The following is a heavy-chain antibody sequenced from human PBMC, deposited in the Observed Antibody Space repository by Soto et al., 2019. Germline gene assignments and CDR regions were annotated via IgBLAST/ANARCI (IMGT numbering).Heavy chain of an antibody. D-gene: IGHD6-6*01. V-gene: IGHV3-64*01. CDR1: GFTLSGYA. J-gene: IGHJ6*03. Sequence: PGGSLRLSCAASGFTLSGYAMDWVRQAPGKGLEYVSGISSNGVGTYYAKSVQGRFTISRDNSKNTVYLQMGSLRPEDMAVYYCARRARPDFYYMDVWGKGTTVTVAS. CDR2: ISSNGVGT. CDR3: ARRARPDFYYMDV.